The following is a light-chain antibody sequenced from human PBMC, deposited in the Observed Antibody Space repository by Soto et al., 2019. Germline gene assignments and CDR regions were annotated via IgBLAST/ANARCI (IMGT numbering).Light chain of an antibody. CDR3: QQYGSSPST. CDR1: QSVNSNF. J-gene: IGKJ1*01. Sequence: EIVLTQSPGTVSLSPGERATLSCRASQSVNSNFLAWYQQKPGQAPRLLIYGASSRATGIPDRFSGSGSGTDFTLTISRLEPEDFAVYFCQQYGSSPSTFGQSTKVEI. CDR2: GAS. V-gene: IGKV3-20*01.